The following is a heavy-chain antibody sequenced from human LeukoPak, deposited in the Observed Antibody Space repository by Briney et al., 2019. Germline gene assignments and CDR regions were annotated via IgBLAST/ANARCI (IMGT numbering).Heavy chain of an antibody. Sequence: GGSLRLSCAASGFTFSSYAMSWVRQAPGKGLEWVSVVRGSGVSTYYADSVKGRLNIYRDKCKTTLYLQMHSLRAEDTAVYYCAKDGYSSGWIFDYWGQGTLVTVSS. CDR1: GFTFSSYA. J-gene: IGHJ4*02. CDR3: AKDGYSSGWIFDY. D-gene: IGHD6-19*01. CDR2: VRGSGVST. V-gene: IGHV3-23*01.